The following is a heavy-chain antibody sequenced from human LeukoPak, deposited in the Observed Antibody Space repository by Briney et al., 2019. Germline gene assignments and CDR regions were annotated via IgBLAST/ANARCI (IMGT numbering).Heavy chain of an antibody. J-gene: IGHJ4*02. CDR2: INPSSGST. Sequence: ASVKVSCKASGYTFTSYYMHWVRQAPGQGLEWMGIINPSSGSTSYAQKFQGRVTMTRDMSTSTVYMELSSLRSEDTAVYYCAKGDTTWELPHDYWGQGTLVTVSS. V-gene: IGHV1-46*01. CDR1: GYTFTSYY. D-gene: IGHD1-26*01. CDR3: AKGDTTWELPHDY.